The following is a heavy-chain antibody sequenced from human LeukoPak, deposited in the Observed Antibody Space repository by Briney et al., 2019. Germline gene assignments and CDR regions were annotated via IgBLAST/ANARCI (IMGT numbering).Heavy chain of an antibody. J-gene: IGHJ4*02. D-gene: IGHD3-10*01. CDR2: INHSGST. CDR1: GGSFSGYY. CDR3: AKTYGSGSRYYFDY. Sequence: SETLSLTCAVYGGSFSGYYWSWIRQPPGKGLEWIGEINHSGSTNYNPSLKSRVTISVDTSKNQFSLKLSSVTAEDTAVYYCAKTYGSGSRYYFDYWGQGTLVTVSS. V-gene: IGHV4-34*01.